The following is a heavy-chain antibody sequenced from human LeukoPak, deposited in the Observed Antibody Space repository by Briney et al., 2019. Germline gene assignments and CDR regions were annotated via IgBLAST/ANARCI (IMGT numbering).Heavy chain of an antibody. CDR2: ISYDGSNK. V-gene: IGHV3-30*18. CDR1: GFTFSSYG. D-gene: IGHD3-9*01. J-gene: IGHJ4*02. Sequence: PGRSLRLSCAASGFTFSSYGMHWVRQAPGKGLEWVAVISYDGSNKYYADSVKGRFTISRDNSKNTLYLQMNSLRAEDTAVYYCAKEQILRYFDWPPSEWFDYWGQGTLVTVSS. CDR3: AKEQILRYFDWPPSEWFDY.